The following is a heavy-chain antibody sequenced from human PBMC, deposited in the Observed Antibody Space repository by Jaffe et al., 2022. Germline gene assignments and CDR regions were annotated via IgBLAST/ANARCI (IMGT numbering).Heavy chain of an antibody. V-gene: IGHV3-74*01. D-gene: IGHD2-8*02. Sequence: EVQLVESGGGLVQPGGSLRLSCAASGFTFSSYWMHWVRQAPGKGLVWVSRINSDGSSTSYADSVKGRFTISRDNAKNTLYLQMNSLRAEDTAVYYCARRVHDCTGGVCYWGRYYYYMDVWGKGTTVTVSS. CDR1: GFTFSSYW. CDR3: ARRVHDCTGGVCYWGRYYYYMDV. J-gene: IGHJ6*03. CDR2: INSDGSST.